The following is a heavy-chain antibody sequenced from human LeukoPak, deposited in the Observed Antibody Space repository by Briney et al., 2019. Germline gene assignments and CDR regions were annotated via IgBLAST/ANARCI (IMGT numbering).Heavy chain of an antibody. D-gene: IGHD3-22*01. V-gene: IGHV3-23*01. Sequence: GGSLRLSCAASGFTFSSYAMSWVRQAPGKGLEWVSAISGSGGSTYYADSVKGRFTISRDNAKNSLYLQMNSLRAEDTAVYYCARDPDSSGSDYWGQGTLVTVSS. CDR1: GFTFSSYA. J-gene: IGHJ4*02. CDR3: ARDPDSSGSDY. CDR2: ISGSGGST.